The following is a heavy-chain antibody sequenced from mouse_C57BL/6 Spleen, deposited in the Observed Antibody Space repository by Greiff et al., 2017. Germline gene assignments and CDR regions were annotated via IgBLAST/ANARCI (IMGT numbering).Heavy chain of an antibody. V-gene: IGHV1-61*01. CDR3: ASVYYGNHPWFAY. CDR2: IYPSDSET. CDR1: GYTFTSYW. D-gene: IGHD2-1*01. Sequence: QVQLQQPGAELVRPGSSVKLSCKASGYTFTSYWMAWVKQRPGQGLEWIGNIYPSDSETHYNQKFKDKATLTVDKSSSTAYMQLSSLTSEDSAVYYGASVYYGNHPWFAYWGQGTLVTVSA. J-gene: IGHJ3*01.